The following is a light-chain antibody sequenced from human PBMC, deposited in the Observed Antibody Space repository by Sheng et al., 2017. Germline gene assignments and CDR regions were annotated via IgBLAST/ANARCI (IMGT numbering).Light chain of an antibody. CDR2: GAS. J-gene: IGKJ2*01. Sequence: EIVMTQSPATLSVSPGERATLSCRASQSVSSNLAWYQQKPGRAPRLLIYGASTRATGIPARFSGSGSGTEFTLTISSLQSEDFAVYYCQQYNNWPYTFGQGTKPGDQT. CDR3: QQYNNWPYT. V-gene: IGKV3-15*01. CDR1: QSVSSN.